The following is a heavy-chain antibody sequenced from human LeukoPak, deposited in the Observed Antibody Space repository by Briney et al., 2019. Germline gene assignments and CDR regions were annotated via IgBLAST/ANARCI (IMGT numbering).Heavy chain of an antibody. J-gene: IGHJ4*02. V-gene: IGHV4-31*03. CDR3: ARDHYGDYGTLGY. Sequence: SQTLFLTCTVSGGSFSSGSYYWSWIRQHPGKGLEWIGYIFYSGSTYYNPSLKSRVTISIDTSKNQFSLKLSSVTAADTAVYYCARDHYGDYGTLGYWGQGTLVTVSS. D-gene: IGHD4-17*01. CDR2: IFYSGST. CDR1: GGSFSSGSYY.